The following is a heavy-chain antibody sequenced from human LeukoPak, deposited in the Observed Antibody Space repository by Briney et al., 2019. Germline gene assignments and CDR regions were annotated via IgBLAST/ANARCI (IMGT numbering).Heavy chain of an antibody. Sequence: SETLSLTCALSRYPLNNAYYWVWIRQPPGKGLEWIGSLYHPDSTYYNPSLKSRVTMSVDTSRNQFSLKMSFVTAADTAVYYCARQYDSYFYYYLDVWGTGTTVTVSS. D-gene: IGHD3-3*01. CDR2: LYHPDST. J-gene: IGHJ6*03. CDR1: RYPLNNAYY. CDR3: ARQYDSYFYYYLDV. V-gene: IGHV4-38-2*01.